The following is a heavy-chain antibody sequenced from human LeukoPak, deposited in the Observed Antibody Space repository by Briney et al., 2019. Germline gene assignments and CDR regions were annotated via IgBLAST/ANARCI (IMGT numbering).Heavy chain of an antibody. CDR1: GFTFSSYS. Sequence: GGSLRLSCAASGFTFSSYSMNWVRQAPGKGLEWVSSISSSSSYIYYADSWKGRFTISRDNAKNSLYLQMNSLRAEDKAVYYCARAVAGFDYWGQGTLVTVSS. D-gene: IGHD6-19*01. CDR2: ISSSSSYI. V-gene: IGHV3-21*01. J-gene: IGHJ4*02. CDR3: ARAVAGFDY.